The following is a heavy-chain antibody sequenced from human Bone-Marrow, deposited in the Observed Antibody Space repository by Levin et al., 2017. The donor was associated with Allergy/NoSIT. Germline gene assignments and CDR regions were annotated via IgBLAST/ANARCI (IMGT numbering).Heavy chain of an antibody. CDR2: IGTAADS. CDR1: GFTFSSYD. Sequence: PGGSLRLSCAASGFTFSSYDMHWVRQATGRGLEWVSAIGTAADSYYSGSVKGRFTVSRDNAKDSFYLQMNSLRAGDTAVYYWARVVLPRYCTSTSCSDSGYYFDYWGQGTLVTVSS. J-gene: IGHJ4*02. V-gene: IGHV3-13*04. CDR3: ARVVLPRYCTSTSCSDSGYYFDY. D-gene: IGHD2-2*01.